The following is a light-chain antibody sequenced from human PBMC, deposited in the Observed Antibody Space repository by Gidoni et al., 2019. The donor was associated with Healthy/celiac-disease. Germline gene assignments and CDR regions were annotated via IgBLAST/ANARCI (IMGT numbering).Light chain of an antibody. CDR3: QKYYSAPWT. CDR2: AAS. J-gene: IGKJ1*01. Sequence: DIQMTQSPSSLSASVGDRVTITCRATQGISNYLAWYQQKPGKVPELLIFAASTLQSGGPSRFSGSGSATDFTLTISRLQPEDVATYYCQKYYSAPWTFGQGTKVEIK. CDR1: QGISNY. V-gene: IGKV1-27*01.